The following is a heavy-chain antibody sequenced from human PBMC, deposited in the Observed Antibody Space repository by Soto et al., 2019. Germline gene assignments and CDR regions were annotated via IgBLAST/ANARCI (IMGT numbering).Heavy chain of an antibody. CDR3: FQAEDGIRDYRPVSAFLLNRSSDL. D-gene: IGHD3-9*01. CDR2: INDSGST. J-gene: IGHJ2*01. Sequence: KGLEWIGEINDSGSTNYNTSLKSRVTISVDTSKNQFSLKLSSVTAAEKAVFFFFQAEDGIRDYRPVSAFLLNRSSDL. V-gene: IGHV4-34*07.